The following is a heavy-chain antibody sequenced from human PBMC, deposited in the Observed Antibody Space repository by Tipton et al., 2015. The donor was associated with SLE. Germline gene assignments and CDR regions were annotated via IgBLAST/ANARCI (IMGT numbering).Heavy chain of an antibody. CDR1: GFTFSSYW. V-gene: IGHV3-74*01. J-gene: IGHJ6*03. CDR2: INSDGSST. Sequence: SLRLSCAASGFTFSSYWMHWVRQAPGKGLVWVSRINSDGSSTSYADSVKGRFTISRDNAKNTLYLQMNSLRAEDTAVYYCARDVYTDYYYYYYMDVWGKGTTVTVSS. CDR3: ARDVYTDYYYYYYMDV. D-gene: IGHD5-18*01.